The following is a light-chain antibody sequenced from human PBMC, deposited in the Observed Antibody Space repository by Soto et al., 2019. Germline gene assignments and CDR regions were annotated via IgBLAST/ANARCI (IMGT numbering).Light chain of an antibody. Sequence: QSALTQPASVSGSPGQSITISCTGTSSDVGSYNLVSWYQQHPGKAPKLIIYEGSKRPSGVSNRFSGSKSGNTASLTISGLQTEDEAEYYCCSYAVEGVFGGGTKLTVL. CDR2: EGS. J-gene: IGLJ2*01. V-gene: IGLV2-23*01. CDR1: SSDVGSYNL. CDR3: CSYAVEGV.